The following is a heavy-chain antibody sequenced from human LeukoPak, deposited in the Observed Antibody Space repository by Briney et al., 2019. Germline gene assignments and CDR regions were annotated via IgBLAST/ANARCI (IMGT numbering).Heavy chain of an antibody. Sequence: ASVKVSCKASGYTFTNYGISWVRQAPRQGLEWMGWISAYNGHTNYAQKLQDRVTMTTDTSTSTAYMELRSLRSDDTAVYYCARDPSSSWYHYFDYWGQGTLVTVSS. V-gene: IGHV1-18*01. CDR1: GYTFTNYG. CDR3: ARDPSSSWYHYFDY. D-gene: IGHD6-13*01. J-gene: IGHJ4*02. CDR2: ISAYNGHT.